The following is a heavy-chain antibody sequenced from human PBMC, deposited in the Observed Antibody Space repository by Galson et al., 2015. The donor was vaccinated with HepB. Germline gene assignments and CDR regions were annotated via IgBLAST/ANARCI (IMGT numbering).Heavy chain of an antibody. V-gene: IGHV3-66*01. J-gene: IGHJ6*02. CDR1: GFSASNYW. Sequence: SLSLSCAASGFSASNYWMNWVRQAPGQGPEWVSVINNRDGGTEYADPVKGRFIISRDNSKNTLYLQMNSLRAEDTAVYYCAKDLHNYGMDVWGQGTTVAVSS. CDR2: INNRDGGT. CDR3: AKDLHNYGMDV.